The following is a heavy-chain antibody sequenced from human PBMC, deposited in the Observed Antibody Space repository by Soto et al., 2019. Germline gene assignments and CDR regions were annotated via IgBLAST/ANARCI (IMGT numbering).Heavy chain of an antibody. J-gene: IGHJ4*01. CDR1: GFTFSTYC. V-gene: IGHV3-21*01. D-gene: IGHD2-2*01. Sequence: GGSLRLSCAASGFTFSTYCMNWVRQDPGKGLEWVSSISSTSTYIYYADSVKRRFTISRDNAKNSLYLQMNSLRAEDTAVYYCARDFYMYCSTTSCYSPLSDYWGHGTLVTVSS. CDR2: ISSTSTYI. CDR3: ARDFYMYCSTTSCYSPLSDY.